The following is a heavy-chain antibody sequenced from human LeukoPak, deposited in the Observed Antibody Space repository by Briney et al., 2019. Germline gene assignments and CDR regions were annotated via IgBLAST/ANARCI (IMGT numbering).Heavy chain of an antibody. CDR3: AKEGRSGWSKFFDY. D-gene: IGHD6-19*01. CDR2: ISGSGGST. V-gene: IGHV3-23*01. J-gene: IGHJ4*02. CDR1: GFTFSSSA. Sequence: PGGSLRLSCAASGFTFSSSAMGWVRQAPGGGLEWISTISGSGGSTYYADSVKGQFTVSRDNSKNTLYLQMNSLRAEDTAVYYCAKEGRSGWSKFFDYWGQGTLVTVSS.